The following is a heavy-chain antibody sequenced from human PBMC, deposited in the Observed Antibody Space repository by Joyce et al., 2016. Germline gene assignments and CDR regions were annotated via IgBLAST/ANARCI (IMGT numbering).Heavy chain of an antibody. CDR3: ANSLSDAGVFDY. CDR2: IYYRGST. J-gene: IGHJ4*02. D-gene: IGHD1-14*01. V-gene: IGHV4-31*03. CDR1: GGSISSDTYY. Sequence: QVQLQESGPGLLKPSQTLSLTCTVSGGSISSDTYYWSWIRQLPGKGLEWIVYIYYRGSTHYNPSLSSRATISLDTSKNYFSLKLSSVTAADTAVYHCANSLSDAGVFDYWGQGTVVTVSS.